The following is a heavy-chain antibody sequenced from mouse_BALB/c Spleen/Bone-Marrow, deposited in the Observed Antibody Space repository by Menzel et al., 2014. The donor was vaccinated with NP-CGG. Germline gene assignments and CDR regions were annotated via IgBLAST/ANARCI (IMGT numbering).Heavy chain of an antibody. Sequence: VQLKESGGGLVKPGGSLKLSCAASGFAFSSYDMSWVRQTPEKRLEWVAYISSGGGSTYYPDTVKGRFTISRDNAKNTLYLQMSSLKSEDTAMYYCARPLYDYGSSPFYAMDYWGQGTSVTVSS. CDR2: ISSGGGST. CDR1: GFAFSSYD. CDR3: ARPLYDYGSSPFYAMDY. D-gene: IGHD1-1*01. J-gene: IGHJ4*01. V-gene: IGHV5-12-1*01.